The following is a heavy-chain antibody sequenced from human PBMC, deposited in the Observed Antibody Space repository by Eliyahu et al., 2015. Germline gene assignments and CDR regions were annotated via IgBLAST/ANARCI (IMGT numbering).Heavy chain of an antibody. CDR3: ASLLSSYGYYYGMDV. V-gene: IGHV4-59*01. CDR1: GGXISSYY. Sequence: QVQLQESGPGLVKPSETLSLTCTVSGGXISSYYWSWIRQPPGKGLEWIWYIYYSGSTNYNPSLKSRVTISVDTSKNQFSLKLSSVTAADTAVYYCASLLSSYGYYYGMDVWGQGTTVTVSS. CDR2: IYYSGST. J-gene: IGHJ6*02. D-gene: IGHD5-18*01.